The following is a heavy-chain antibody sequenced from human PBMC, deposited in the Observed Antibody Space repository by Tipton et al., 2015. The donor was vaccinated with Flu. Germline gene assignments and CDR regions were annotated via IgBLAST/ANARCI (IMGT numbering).Heavy chain of an antibody. J-gene: IGHJ4*02. CDR2: IHYSGTT. CDR1: GGSISSYY. V-gene: IGHV4-59*08. CDR3: ARLSYYDVDLKNFYFDY. Sequence: TLSLTCTVSGGSISSYYWSWIRQPPGKGLEWIGYIHYSGTTNYNPSLKSRVTISVDKSKTQLSLKLSSVAAADTAVYYCARLSYYDVDLKNFYFDYWGQGALVTVSS. D-gene: IGHD3-10*02.